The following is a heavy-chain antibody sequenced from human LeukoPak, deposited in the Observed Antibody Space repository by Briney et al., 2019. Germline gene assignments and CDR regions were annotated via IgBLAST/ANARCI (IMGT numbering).Heavy chain of an antibody. Sequence: ASVKVSCKASGYTFTSYDINWVRQATGQGLEWMGWMNPNSGNTGYAQKFQGRATITRNTSISTAYMELSSLGSDDTAVYYCARDTHRTSDAFDIWGQGTMVTVSS. CDR1: GYTFTSYD. CDR3: ARDTHRTSDAFDI. CDR2: MNPNSGNT. V-gene: IGHV1-8*03. J-gene: IGHJ3*02. D-gene: IGHD5-18*01.